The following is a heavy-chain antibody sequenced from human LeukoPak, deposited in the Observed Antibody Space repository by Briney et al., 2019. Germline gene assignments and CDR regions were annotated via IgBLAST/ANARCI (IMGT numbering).Heavy chain of an antibody. J-gene: IGHJ5*02. D-gene: IGHD5-18*01. CDR1: GGSFSGYY. CDR3: ARGVQLWLNWFDP. CDR2: INHSGST. V-gene: IGHV4-34*01. Sequence: SETLSLTCAVYGGSFSGYYWSWIRQPPGKGLEWIGEINHSGSTKYNPSLKSRVTISVDTSKHQFSLKLSSVTAADTAVYYCARGVQLWLNWFDPWGQGTLVTVSS.